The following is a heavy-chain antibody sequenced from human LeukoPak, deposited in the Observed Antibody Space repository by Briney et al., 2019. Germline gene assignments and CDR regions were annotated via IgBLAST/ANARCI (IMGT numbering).Heavy chain of an antibody. CDR3: ARGGYSYGLDY. Sequence: PGGSLRLSCAASGFTFSNYAMSWVRQAPGKGLEWVSVISGSGGSTYYADSVKGRFTISRDNSKNTLYLQMNSLRAEDTAVYYCARGGYSYGLDYWGQGTLVTVSS. D-gene: IGHD5-18*01. V-gene: IGHV3-23*01. CDR2: ISGSGGST. CDR1: GFTFSNYA. J-gene: IGHJ4*02.